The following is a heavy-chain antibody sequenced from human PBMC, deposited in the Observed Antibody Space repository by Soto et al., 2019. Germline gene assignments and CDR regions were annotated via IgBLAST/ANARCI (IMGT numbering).Heavy chain of an antibody. V-gene: IGHV4-31*03. J-gene: IGHJ4*02. CDR3: AWGNSSGWYPDY. CDR1: GGSISSGGYY. D-gene: IGHD6-19*01. CDR2: IYYSGST. Sequence: QVQLQESGPGLVKPSQTLSLTCTVSGGSISSGGYYWSWIRQHPGKGLEWIGYIYYSGSTYYNPSLKSRVNISVDTSKNQFSLKLSSVTAADTAVYYCAWGNSSGWYPDYWGQGTLVTVSS.